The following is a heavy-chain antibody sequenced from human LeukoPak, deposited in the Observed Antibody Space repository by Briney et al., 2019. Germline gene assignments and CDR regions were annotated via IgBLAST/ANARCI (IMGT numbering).Heavy chain of an antibody. D-gene: IGHD6-19*01. Sequence: PGGSLRLSCAASGFSFSTYAISWVRQAPGKGLEWVSCISTTSSYIFYADSVRGRFTISRDNAKNSLYLQMDSLRAEDTAVYYCAREQWPRSRYYYYGMDVWGQGTTVTVSS. CDR1: GFSFSTYA. CDR3: AREQWPRSRYYYYGMDV. V-gene: IGHV3-21*01. CDR2: ISTTSSYI. J-gene: IGHJ6*02.